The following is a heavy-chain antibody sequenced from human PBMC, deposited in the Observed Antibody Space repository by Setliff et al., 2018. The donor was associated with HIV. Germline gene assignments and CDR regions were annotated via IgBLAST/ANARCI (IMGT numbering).Heavy chain of an antibody. CDR3: ARGAGAFGAKLDS. Sequence: LSLTCTVSGYSISSGYYWGWIRQPPGKGLEWIGYVYSTGSTNSKSSLKSRVTISVDTSKNQFSLRLKSVTAADAAIYYCARGAGAFGAKLDSWGQGSLVTVSS. D-gene: IGHD3-10*01. V-gene: IGHV4-61*01. J-gene: IGHJ4*02. CDR1: GYSISSGYY. CDR2: VYSTGST.